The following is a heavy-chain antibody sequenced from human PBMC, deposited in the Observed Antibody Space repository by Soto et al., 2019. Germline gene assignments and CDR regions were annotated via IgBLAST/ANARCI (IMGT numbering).Heavy chain of an antibody. CDR2: ISAHNGNT. V-gene: IGHV1-18*01. D-gene: IGHD1-1*01. J-gene: IGHJ4*02. Sequence: QVHLVQSGAEVKKPGASVKVSCKGSGYAFTTYGITWVRQAPGQRLEWMGWISAHNGNTNYAQKHQGRVTVTRDASTSQAYMELGSLRSDDTAVYYCARGRYGDYWGQGALVTVSS. CDR1: GYAFTTYG. CDR3: ARGRYGDY.